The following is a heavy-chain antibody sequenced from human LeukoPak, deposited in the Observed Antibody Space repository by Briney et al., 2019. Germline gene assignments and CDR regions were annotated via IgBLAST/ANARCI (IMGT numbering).Heavy chain of an antibody. J-gene: IGHJ4*02. Sequence: SETLSLTCAVYGGSFSGYYWSWIRQPPGKGLEWIGEINHSGSTNYNPSLKSRVAISVDTSKNQFSLKLSSVTAADTAVYYCAREPYSSGWSPFDYWGQGTLVTVSS. V-gene: IGHV4-34*01. CDR3: AREPYSSGWSPFDY. CDR2: INHSGST. CDR1: GGSFSGYY. D-gene: IGHD6-19*01.